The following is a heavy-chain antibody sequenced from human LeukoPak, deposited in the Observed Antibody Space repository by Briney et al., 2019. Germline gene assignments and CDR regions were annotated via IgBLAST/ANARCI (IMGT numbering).Heavy chain of an antibody. CDR3: ARVEEGYGSGRRENYYYYYMDV. J-gene: IGHJ6*03. CDR2: IYYSGST. D-gene: IGHD3-10*01. V-gene: IGHV4-59*01. CDR1: GGSISSYY. Sequence: PSETLSLTCTVSGGSISSYYWSWTRQPPGKGLGWIGYIYYSGSTNYNPSLKSRVTISVDTSKNQFSLKLSSVTAADTAVYYCARVEEGYGSGRRENYYYYYMDVWGKGTTVTIS.